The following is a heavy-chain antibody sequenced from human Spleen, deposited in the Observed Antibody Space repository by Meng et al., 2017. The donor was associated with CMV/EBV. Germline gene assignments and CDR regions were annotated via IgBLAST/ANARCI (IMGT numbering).Heavy chain of an antibody. Sequence: FTFNTYSMNWVRQAPGKGLEWVSSISSGSDYKYYADSVKGRFTISRDNAKNSLYLQMNSLRAEDTAVYYCARGGSGKFYNRLTRSFDYWGQGNLVTVSS. CDR1: FTFNTYS. V-gene: IGHV3-21*01. J-gene: IGHJ4*02. D-gene: IGHD3-10*01. CDR2: ISSGSDYK. CDR3: ARGGSGKFYNRLTRSFDY.